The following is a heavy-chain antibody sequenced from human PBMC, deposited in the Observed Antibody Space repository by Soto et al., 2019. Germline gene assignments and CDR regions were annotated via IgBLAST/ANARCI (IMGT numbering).Heavy chain of an antibody. D-gene: IGHD3-3*01. CDR1: GYTLTELS. J-gene: IGHJ4*02. Sequence: ASVKVSCKVSGYTLTELSMHWVRQAPGKGLEWMGGFDPEDGETIYAQKFQGRVTMTEDTSTDTAYMELSSLRSEDTAVYYCATSRMNYDLLYYCDYWDQGTLVTVSS. V-gene: IGHV1-24*01. CDR2: FDPEDGET. CDR3: ATSRMNYDLLYYCDY.